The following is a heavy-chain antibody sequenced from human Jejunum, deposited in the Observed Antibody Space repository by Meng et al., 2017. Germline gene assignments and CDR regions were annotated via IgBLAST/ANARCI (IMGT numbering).Heavy chain of an antibody. CDR2: IYSGGST. V-gene: IGHV3-66*02. CDR1: GINVGSNY. Sequence: GESLKISCAASGINVGSNYMGWVRQAPGKGLEWVSVIYSGGSTYYADSVKGRFTISRDNSKNTLYLQMNSLRAEDTAVYYCARGTYCGGDCYSDWGQGTLVTVSS. D-gene: IGHD2-21*02. J-gene: IGHJ4*02. CDR3: ARGTYCGGDCYSD.